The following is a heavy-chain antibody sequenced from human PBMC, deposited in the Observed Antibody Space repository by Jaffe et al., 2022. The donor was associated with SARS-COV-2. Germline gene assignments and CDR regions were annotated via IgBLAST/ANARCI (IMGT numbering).Heavy chain of an antibody. CDR1: GFPFSTYS. V-gene: IGHV3-7*01. CDR3: ARERRIPTPINYYYIDV. CDR2: IKQDGRE. Sequence: EVQLVESGGDVVQPGGSLRLSCAASGFPFSTYSMNWVRQAPGKGLEWVANIKQDGREYYVDSVRGRFTISRDYAKRSIYLQMNTMRVEDTAVYYCARERRIPTPINYYYIDVWGQGTTVTVSS. J-gene: IGHJ6*02.